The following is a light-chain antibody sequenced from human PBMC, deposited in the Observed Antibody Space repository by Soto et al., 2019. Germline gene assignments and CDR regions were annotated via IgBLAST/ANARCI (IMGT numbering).Light chain of an antibody. CDR2: YVT. V-gene: IGLV2-11*01. Sequence: QSDLTQPRSVSGSPGQSVTISCSGTSSDVGGYNYVSWYQQHPGKAPKLIIYYVTKWPSGVPDRFSGSKSGNTAALTISGLHADDEADYYCCSYAGIYSNGYVFGTGTKLTVI. CDR1: SSDVGGYNY. J-gene: IGLJ1*01. CDR3: CSYAGIYSNGYV.